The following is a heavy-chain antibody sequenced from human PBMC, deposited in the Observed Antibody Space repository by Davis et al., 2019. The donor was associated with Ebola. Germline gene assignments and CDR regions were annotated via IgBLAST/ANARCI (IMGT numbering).Heavy chain of an antibody. CDR2: INPHNGNT. Sequence: ASVKVSCKASGYTFTSYGITWVRQAPGQGLEWMGWINPHNGNTNYAQNVQGRVTMTTDTSTSTAYMELSSLRSEDTAVYYCARVGAGYSGYDYFDYWGQGTLVTVSS. CDR1: GYTFTSYG. J-gene: IGHJ4*02. V-gene: IGHV1-18*04. D-gene: IGHD5-12*01. CDR3: ARVGAGYSGYDYFDY.